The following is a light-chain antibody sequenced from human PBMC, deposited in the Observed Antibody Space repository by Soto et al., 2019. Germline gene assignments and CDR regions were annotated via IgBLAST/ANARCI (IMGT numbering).Light chain of an antibody. CDR1: SSDVGSYNL. V-gene: IGLV2-23*02. CDR3: CSYAGSSPAV. J-gene: IGLJ7*01. Sequence: QSAPTQPASVSGSPGQSITISCTGTSSDVGSYNLVSWYQQHPGKAPKLMIYEVSKRPSGVSNRFSGSKSGNTASLTISGLQAEDEADYYCCSYAGSSPAVFGGGTQLTVL. CDR2: EVS.